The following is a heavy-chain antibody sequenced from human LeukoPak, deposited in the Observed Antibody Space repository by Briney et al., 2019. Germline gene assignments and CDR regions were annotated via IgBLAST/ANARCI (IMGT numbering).Heavy chain of an antibody. CDR1: GGSISSGSYY. J-gene: IGHJ6*03. D-gene: IGHD3-10*01. V-gene: IGHV4-61*02. CDR2: IYISGST. CDR3: AKDGVWIGEKKANMDI. Sequence: SQTLSLTCTVSGGSISSGSYYWSWIRQPAGAGLEWIGRIYISGSTDYNPSLRSRVTISVDTSKNQFSLKLNSVTAADTAVYYCAKDGVWIGEKKANMDIWGKGTTV.